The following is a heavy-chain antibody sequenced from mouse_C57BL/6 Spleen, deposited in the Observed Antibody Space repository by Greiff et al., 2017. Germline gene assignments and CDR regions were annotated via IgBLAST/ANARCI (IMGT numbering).Heavy chain of an antibody. Sequence: EVQLVESGGGLVKPGGSLKLSCAASGFTFSDYGMHWVRQAPEKGLEWVAYISSGSSTIYYADTVKGRFTISSDKAKNTLFLQMTSLRSEDTAMYYCARPVKIGYAMDYWGQGTSVTVSS. D-gene: IGHD1-1*01. CDR1: GFTFSDYG. V-gene: IGHV5-17*01. J-gene: IGHJ4*01. CDR3: ARPVKIGYAMDY. CDR2: ISSGSSTI.